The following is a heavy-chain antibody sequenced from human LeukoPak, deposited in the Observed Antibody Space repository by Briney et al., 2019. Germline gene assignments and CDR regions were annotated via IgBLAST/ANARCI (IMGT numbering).Heavy chain of an antibody. J-gene: IGHJ4*02. CDR1: GFTFSSYG. CDR2: IQYDGSNQ. D-gene: IGHD4-17*01. V-gene: IGHV3-30*02. CDR3: ARVDDYDYYFDY. Sequence: SGGSLRLSCAASGFTFSSYGMHWVRQAPGKGLEWVAYIQYDGSNQQYADSVKGRFTISRDNAKNSLYLQMNSLRAEDTAVYYCARVDDYDYYFDYWGQGTLVTVSS.